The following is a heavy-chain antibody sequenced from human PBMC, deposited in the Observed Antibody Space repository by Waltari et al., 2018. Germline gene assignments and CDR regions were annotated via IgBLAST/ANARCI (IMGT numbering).Heavy chain of an antibody. V-gene: IGHV3-48*04. D-gene: IGHD6-13*01. Sequence: EVHLVESGGGLVQPGGSLGLSCAAXGFTFSTYSMNWVRQAPGKGLEXVSXISSXTXXXYXADFVKGRFTISRXNXKNSLYXXXNSLRAEDTXVYYCATXXXQQLVQXXXQXTLVXVSS. J-gene: IGHJ4*02. CDR1: GFTFSTYS. CDR3: ATXXXQQLVQX. CDR2: ISSXTXXX.